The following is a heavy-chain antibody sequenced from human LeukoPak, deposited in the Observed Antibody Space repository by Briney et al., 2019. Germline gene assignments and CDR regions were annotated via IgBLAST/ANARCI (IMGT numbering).Heavy chain of an antibody. CDR2: ISGSGGST. CDR1: GFTFGSYA. D-gene: IGHD6-13*01. Sequence: GGSLRLSCAASGFTFGSYAMSWVRQAPGEGLEWVSAISGSGGSTYYADSVKGRFTISRDNSKNTLYLQMNSLRAEDTAVYYCAKAKTGGGIAAAGLLDYWGQGTLVTVSS. J-gene: IGHJ4*02. V-gene: IGHV3-23*01. CDR3: AKAKTGGGIAAAGLLDY.